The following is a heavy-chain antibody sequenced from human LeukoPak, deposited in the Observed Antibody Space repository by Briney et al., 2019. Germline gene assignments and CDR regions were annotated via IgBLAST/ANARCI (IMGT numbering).Heavy chain of an antibody. V-gene: IGHV5-51*01. Sequence: PGESLQISCQGSGYTFSSHWIGWVRQMPGKGLEWMGIIYPGDSDTRYSPSFEGQVTISADKSVSTAYLQWSSLKASDAAMYFCARTSGGNLFNPSDHWGQGTLVTVSS. J-gene: IGHJ4*02. CDR3: ARTSGGNLFNPSDH. D-gene: IGHD4-23*01. CDR1: GYTFSSHW. CDR2: IYPGDSDT.